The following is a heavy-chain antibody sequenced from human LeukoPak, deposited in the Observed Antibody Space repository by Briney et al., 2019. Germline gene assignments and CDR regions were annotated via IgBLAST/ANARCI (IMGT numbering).Heavy chain of an antibody. J-gene: IGHJ4*02. CDR1: GGSISSYY. CDR2: IYYSGST. V-gene: IGHV4-59*12. D-gene: IGHD3-22*01. CDR3: ASLPTYYYDSSGYSSDFDY. Sequence: SETLSLTCTVSGGSISSYYWSWIRQPPGKGLEWIGYIYYSGSTNYNPSLKSRVTISVDKSKNQFSLKLSSVTAADTAVYYCASLPTYYYDSSGYSSDFDYWGQGTLVTVSS.